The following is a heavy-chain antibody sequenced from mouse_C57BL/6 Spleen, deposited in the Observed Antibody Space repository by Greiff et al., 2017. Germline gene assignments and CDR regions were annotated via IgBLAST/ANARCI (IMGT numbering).Heavy chain of an antibody. J-gene: IGHJ2*01. CDR1: GFTFSSYA. CDR3: AREGGGLDY. CDR2: ISDGGSYT. V-gene: IGHV5-4*01. Sequence: EVQGVESGGGLVKPGGSLKLSCAASGFTFSSYAMSWVRQTPEKRLEWVATISDGGSYTYYPDNVKGRFTISRDNAKNNLYLQMSHLKSEDTAMYYCAREGGGLDYWGQGTTLTVSS.